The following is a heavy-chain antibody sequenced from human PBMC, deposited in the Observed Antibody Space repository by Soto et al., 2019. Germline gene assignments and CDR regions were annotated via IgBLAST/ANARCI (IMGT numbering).Heavy chain of an antibody. CDR3: AKRRGEGYFDL. D-gene: IGHD3-10*01. Sequence: GGSLRLSCAASGFAFSDFVMGWVRRAPGKGLEWVSAIGGTSGSTYYADSVKGRFSISRDNSKNILSLQMNSLRAEDTATYYCAKRRGEGYFDLWGRGTLVTVSS. V-gene: IGHV3-23*01. J-gene: IGHJ2*01. CDR2: IGGTSGST. CDR1: GFAFSDFV.